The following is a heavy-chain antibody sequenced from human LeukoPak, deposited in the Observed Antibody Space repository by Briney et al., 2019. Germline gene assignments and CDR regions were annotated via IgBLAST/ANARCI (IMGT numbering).Heavy chain of an antibody. CDR3: AKDGAKQLWSPLDY. J-gene: IGHJ4*02. Sequence: PGGSLRLSCAVSGVYWMSWVRQAPGKGLEWVANINQDGSVIYYVDSVKGRFTISRDNAKNSLYLQMNSLRAEDTGVYYCAKDGAKQLWSPLDYWGQGTLVTVSS. V-gene: IGHV3-7*01. CDR2: INQDGSVI. CDR1: GVYW. D-gene: IGHD6-6*01.